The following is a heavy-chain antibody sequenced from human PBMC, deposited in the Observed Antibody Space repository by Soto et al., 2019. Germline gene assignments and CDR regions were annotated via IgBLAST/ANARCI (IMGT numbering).Heavy chain of an antibody. D-gene: IGHD6-19*01. J-gene: IGHJ5*02. CDR2: ISYDGSNK. Sequence: ESGGGLVQPGGSLRLSCAASGFTFSSYSMNWVRQAPGKGLEWVAVISYDGSNKYYADSVKGRFTISRDNSKNTLYLQMNSLRAEDTAVYYCARGSSGTFDPWGQGTLVTVSS. CDR1: GFTFSSYS. V-gene: IGHV3-30*03. CDR3: ARGSSGTFDP.